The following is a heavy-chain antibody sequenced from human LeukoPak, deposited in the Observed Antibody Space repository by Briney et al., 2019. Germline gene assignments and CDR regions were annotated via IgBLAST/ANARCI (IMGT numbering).Heavy chain of an antibody. V-gene: IGHV3-7*03. Sequence: GGSLRLSCAASGFALSSHWMTWVRQVPGRGPEWVANVNRDGSETYYLDPVKGRFTISKDNAKNSLYLQMDSLRAEDTALYHCARNNGMDVWGQGTTVIVSS. J-gene: IGHJ6*02. CDR2: VNRDGSET. CDR3: ARNNGMDV. CDR1: GFALSSHW.